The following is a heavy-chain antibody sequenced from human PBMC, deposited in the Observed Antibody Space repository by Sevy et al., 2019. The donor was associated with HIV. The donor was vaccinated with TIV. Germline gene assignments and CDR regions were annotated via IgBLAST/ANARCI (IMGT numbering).Heavy chain of an antibody. V-gene: IGHV3-21*01. CDR3: AREIRVVGYYDSSGYYSPGGDFDY. CDR1: GFTFSSYS. CDR2: ISSSSSYI. Sequence: GGSLRLSCAASGFTFSSYSMNWVRQAPGKALEWVSSISSSSSYIYCADSVKGRFTISRDNAKNPLYLQMNSLRAEDTAVCYCAREIRVVGYYDSSGYYSPGGDFDYWGQGTLVTVSS. D-gene: IGHD3-22*01. J-gene: IGHJ4*02.